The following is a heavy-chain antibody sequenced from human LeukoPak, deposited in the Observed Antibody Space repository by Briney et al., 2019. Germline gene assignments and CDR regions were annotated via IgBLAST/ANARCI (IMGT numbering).Heavy chain of an antibody. D-gene: IGHD3-10*01. Sequence: KPSETLSLTCTVSGGSISSYYWSWIRQPPGKGLEWIGYIYYSGSTNYNPSLKSRVTISVDTSKNQFSLKLSSVTAADTAVYYCAREGSSYGSGPTYAFDIWGQGTMVTVSS. V-gene: IGHV4-59*01. CDR2: IYYSGST. CDR1: GGSISSYY. J-gene: IGHJ3*02. CDR3: AREGSSYGSGPTYAFDI.